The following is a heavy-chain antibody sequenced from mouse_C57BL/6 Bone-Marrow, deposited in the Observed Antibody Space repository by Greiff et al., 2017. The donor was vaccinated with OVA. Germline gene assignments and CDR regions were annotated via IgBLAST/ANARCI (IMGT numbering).Heavy chain of an antibody. CDR1: GYTFTDYN. Sequence: EVQLQQSGPELVKPGASVKMSCKASGYTFTDYNMHWVKQSHGKSLEWIGYINPNNGGTSYNQKFKGKATLTVNKSSSTAYMELRSLTSEDSAVYYCARPNPSYYYGSSYWFAYWGQGTLVTVSA. J-gene: IGHJ3*01. CDR3: ARPNPSYYYGSSYWFAY. D-gene: IGHD1-1*01. V-gene: IGHV1-22*01. CDR2: INPNNGGT.